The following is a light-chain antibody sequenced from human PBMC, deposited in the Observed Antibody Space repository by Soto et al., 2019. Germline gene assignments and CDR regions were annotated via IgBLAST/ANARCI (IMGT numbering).Light chain of an antibody. J-gene: IGLJ1*01. Sequence: QSVLTQPASVSGSPGQSITISCTGTSSDIGAYNYVSWYQHLPGKAPRLIIYDVVSRSSGVSTRFSASKSGNTASLTISGLQAEDEAYYYCSSYTTRNTEVFGTGTKVTVL. CDR3: SSYTTRNTEV. CDR1: SSDIGAYNY. CDR2: DVV. V-gene: IGLV2-14*03.